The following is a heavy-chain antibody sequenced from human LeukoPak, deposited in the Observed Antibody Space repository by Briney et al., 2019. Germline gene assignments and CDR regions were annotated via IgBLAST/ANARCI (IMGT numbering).Heavy chain of an antibody. Sequence: GGPLKLSCAASGFTFRSIWMNWVRQHPGKGLVGVSHMNGDGTSISYADSVKGRFTISRDNAKNTLYLQMNRLKAEDTAVYYCARSATDAFDIWGQGTMVTVSS. CDR2: MNGDGTSI. CDR3: ARSATDAFDI. D-gene: IGHD3-3*01. CDR1: GFTFRSIW. V-gene: IGHV3-74*01. J-gene: IGHJ3*02.